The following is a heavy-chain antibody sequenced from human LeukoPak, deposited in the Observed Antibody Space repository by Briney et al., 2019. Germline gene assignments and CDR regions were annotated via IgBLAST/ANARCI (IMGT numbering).Heavy chain of an antibody. Sequence: PSETLSLTCSVSGGSIGTFYWNWIRQPAGKGLEWIGRIWSSGTTNYNPFLKSRVTMSLDTSTNQVSLNLISVTAADTALYYCASSEYVTFDYWGRGTVVIVSS. J-gene: IGHJ4*02. V-gene: IGHV4-4*07. D-gene: IGHD3-16*01. CDR3: ASSEYVTFDY. CDR1: GGSIGTFY. CDR2: IWSSGTT.